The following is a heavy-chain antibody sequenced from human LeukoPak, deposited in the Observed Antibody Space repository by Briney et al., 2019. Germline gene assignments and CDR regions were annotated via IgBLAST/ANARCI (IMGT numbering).Heavy chain of an antibody. Sequence: GESLKISCKCSGHSFNSYWIGWVREMPGKGLEWKGIIYSGDSDTRQSPSLQGQDTISADKSIRTAYLQWLSLQASDAAMFYCARRTGYYIFDYLGQGTLVTGSS. D-gene: IGHD3/OR15-3a*01. J-gene: IGHJ4*02. CDR3: ARRTGYYIFDY. CDR1: GHSFNSYW. CDR2: IYSGDSDT. V-gene: IGHV5-51*01.